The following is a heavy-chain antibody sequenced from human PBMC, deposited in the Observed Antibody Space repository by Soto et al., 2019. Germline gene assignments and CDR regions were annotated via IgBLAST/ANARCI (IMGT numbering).Heavy chain of an antibody. CDR1: GFTFSNYA. J-gene: IGHJ6*03. Sequence: GGSLRLSCAASGFTFSNYAMTWVRQAPGKGLEWVSGISGSGGSTYSADSVKGRFTISRDNSKNTLHLQMNSLRAEDTAVYYCAKDLKGIPPYYYMDVWGKGTTVTVSS. D-gene: IGHD2-21*01. CDR3: AKDLKGIPPYYYMDV. V-gene: IGHV3-23*01. CDR2: ISGSGGST.